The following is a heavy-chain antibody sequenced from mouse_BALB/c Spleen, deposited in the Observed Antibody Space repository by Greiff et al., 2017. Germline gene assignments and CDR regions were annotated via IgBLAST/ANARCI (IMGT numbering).Heavy chain of an antibody. V-gene: IGHV1-87*01. CDR3: AGGYDGYYFDY. CDR2: IYPGDGDT. J-gene: IGHJ2*01. D-gene: IGHD2-2*01. CDR1: GYTFTSYW. Sequence: QVHVKQSGAELARPGASVKLSCKASGYTFTSYWMQWVKQRPGQGLEWIGAIYPGDGDTRYTQKFKGKATLTADKSSSTAYMQLSSLASEDSAVYYCAGGYDGYYFDYWGQGTTLTVSS.